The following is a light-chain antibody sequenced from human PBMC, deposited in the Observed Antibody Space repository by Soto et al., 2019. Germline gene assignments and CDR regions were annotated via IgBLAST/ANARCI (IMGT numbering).Light chain of an antibody. V-gene: IGKV1D-12*01. CDR1: QGISSW. Sequence: DIQMTQSPSSVSASVGDRVTITCRASQGISSWLVWYQQKPGKAPKLLIYPASSLQSGVPSRFSGSGSGTDFTLTISSLQPEDFATYSCQQAKSFPLTFGQGTRLEIK. CDR2: PAS. CDR3: QQAKSFPLT. J-gene: IGKJ5*01.